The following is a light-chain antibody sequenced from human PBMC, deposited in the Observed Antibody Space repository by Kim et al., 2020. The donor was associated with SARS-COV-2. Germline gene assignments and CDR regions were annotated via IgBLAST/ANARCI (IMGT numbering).Light chain of an antibody. Sequence: AASVGDTVTITCLASESVHIWLAWYQQIPGKAPKLLINKASNLQSGVPSRFSGRGSGSEFTLTINSLQSGDFATYYCQQYHTHATFGQGTKVDIK. V-gene: IGKV1-5*03. CDR2: KAS. CDR1: ESVHIW. J-gene: IGKJ1*01. CDR3: QQYHTHAT.